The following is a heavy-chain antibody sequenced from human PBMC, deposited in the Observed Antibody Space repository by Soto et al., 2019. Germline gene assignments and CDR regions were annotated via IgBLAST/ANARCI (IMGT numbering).Heavy chain of an antibody. CDR2: IIPILGIA. J-gene: IGHJ5*02. CDR3: ARVPILTGPHLNWFDP. V-gene: IGHV1-69*02. Sequence: SVQGACKASGGTLSSYTISWVRQAHGQGLEWMGRIIPILGIANYAQKFQGRVTITADKSTSTAYMELSSLRSEDTAVYYCARVPILTGPHLNWFDPWGQGTLVTVSS. D-gene: IGHD3-9*01. CDR1: GGTLSSYT.